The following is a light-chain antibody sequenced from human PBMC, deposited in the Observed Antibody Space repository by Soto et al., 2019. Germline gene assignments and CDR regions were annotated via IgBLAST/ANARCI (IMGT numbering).Light chain of an antibody. Sequence: EIVMTQSPATMSVSPGERATLSCRASQSISSTLAWYQQKPGQAPRLLIYGASTRATGIPATFSGSGSGTEFTLTISSLQSEDFAVYYCRQYNNWPFTFGPGTKVVIQ. CDR2: GAS. V-gene: IGKV3-15*01. J-gene: IGKJ3*01. CDR1: QSISST. CDR3: RQYNNWPFT.